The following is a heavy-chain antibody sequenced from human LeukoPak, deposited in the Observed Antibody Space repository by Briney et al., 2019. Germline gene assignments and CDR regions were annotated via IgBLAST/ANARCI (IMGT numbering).Heavy chain of an antibody. D-gene: IGHD1-26*01. CDR2: INPSGGST. V-gene: IGHV1-46*01. J-gene: IGHJ6*02. CDR3: AREWVSGYYYGMDV. CDR1: GYTLTSYY. Sequence: ASVKVSCKVSGYTLTSYYMHWVRQAAGQGLEWRGIINPSGGSTSSAQKFQGRVTMTRDTSTSTVYMELSSLRSEDTAVYYCAREWVSGYYYGMDVWGQGTTVTVSS.